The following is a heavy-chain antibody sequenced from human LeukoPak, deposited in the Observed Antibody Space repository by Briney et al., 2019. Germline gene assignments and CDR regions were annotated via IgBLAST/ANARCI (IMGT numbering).Heavy chain of an antibody. D-gene: IGHD6-13*01. CDR2: IKPDGTQN. J-gene: IGHJ6*02. Sequence: GGSLRLSCVASGFTFSSYWMTWVRQAPGKGLEWVANIKPDGTQNYYADSVKGRFTISRDNAKNSLYLQMNSLRADETAVYYCARLRPYSSSWYAYYGMDVWGQGTTVTVSS. V-gene: IGHV3-7*04. CDR3: ARLRPYSSSWYAYYGMDV. CDR1: GFTFSSYW.